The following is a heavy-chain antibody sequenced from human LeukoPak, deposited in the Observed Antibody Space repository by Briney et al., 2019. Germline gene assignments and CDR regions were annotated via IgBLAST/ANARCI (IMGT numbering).Heavy chain of an antibody. J-gene: IGHJ5*02. CDR1: GFTFSSYA. CDR2: ITGSGGYT. V-gene: IGHV3-23*01. Sequence: GGSLRLSCAASGFTFSSYAVSWVRQAPGKGLEWVSAITGSGGYTYYADSVKGRFTISRDNSKNTLYLQMNSLRAEDTAIYYCAKVGVAGGYYWFDPWGQGTLVIVSS. CDR3: AKVGVAGGYYWFDP. D-gene: IGHD6-19*01.